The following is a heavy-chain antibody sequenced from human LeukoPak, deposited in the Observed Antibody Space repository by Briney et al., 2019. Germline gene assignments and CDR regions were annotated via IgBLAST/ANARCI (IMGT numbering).Heavy chain of an antibody. CDR2: IWYDGINK. J-gene: IGHJ4*02. D-gene: IGHD6-6*01. V-gene: IGHV3-33*01. CDR3: ARDSSSAFDY. CDR1: GFSFSTYA. Sequence: PGRSLRLSCAASGFSFSTYAMHWVRQAPGKGLEWVALIWYDGINKYYADSVKGRFTISRDNSKNTLFLQVNSLRAEDTAVYYRARDSSSAFDYWGQGTLVTVSS.